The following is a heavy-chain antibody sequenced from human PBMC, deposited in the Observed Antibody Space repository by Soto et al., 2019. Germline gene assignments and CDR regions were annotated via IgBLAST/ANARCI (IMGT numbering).Heavy chain of an antibody. Sequence: QVQLVQSGAEVKKPGASVKVSCKASGYTFNSYGISWARQAPEQGLEWMGWISAYNDNTNYVQKVQGRVTMTADKSTSTSYMELKSLISDNTAVDYSAEGGGNHPRPVDYWCEGTLVNDSS. D-gene: IGHD2-15*01. CDR2: ISAYNDNT. CDR3: AEGGGNHPRPVDY. J-gene: IGHJ4*02. V-gene: IGHV1-18*01. CDR1: GYTFNSYG.